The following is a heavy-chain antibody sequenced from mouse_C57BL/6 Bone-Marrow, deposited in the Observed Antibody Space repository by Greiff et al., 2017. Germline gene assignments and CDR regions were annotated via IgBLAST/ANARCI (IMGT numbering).Heavy chain of an antibody. Sequence: EVKLVESGGGLVKPGGSLKLSCAASGFTFSDYGMPRVRQAPEKGLEWVAYISSGSSTIYYADTVKGRFTISRDNAKNNLFLQMTSLRSEDTAIYYCATYYYGRSYGYFDGWGTGTTVTGYS. D-gene: IGHD1-1*01. V-gene: IGHV5-17*01. CDR2: ISSGSSTI. CDR1: GFTFSDYG. CDR3: ATYYYGRSYGYFDG. J-gene: IGHJ1*02.